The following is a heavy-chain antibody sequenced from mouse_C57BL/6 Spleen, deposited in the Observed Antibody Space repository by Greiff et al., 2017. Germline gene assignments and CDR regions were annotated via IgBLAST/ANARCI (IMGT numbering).Heavy chain of an antibody. CDR2: LYPGAGDT. CDR1: GYAFRSYW. Sequence: VQLVESGAELVKPGASVKISCKASGYAFRSYWMNWVKQRPGKGLEWIGQLYPGAGDTTYNGKFKGKATLTADKSSSTAYMQLSSLTSEDSAVYFCARRDWDYFDDWGQGTTLTVSS. V-gene: IGHV1-80*01. CDR3: ARRDWDYFDD. D-gene: IGHD4-1*01. J-gene: IGHJ2*01.